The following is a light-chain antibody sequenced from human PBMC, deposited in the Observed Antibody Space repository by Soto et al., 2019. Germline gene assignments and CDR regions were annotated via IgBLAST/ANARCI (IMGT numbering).Light chain of an antibody. V-gene: IGKV3-20*01. CDR2: GAS. Sequence: EIVLTQSPGTLSLSPGERATLSCRAGQSVRSSYLAWYQLKPGQAPRLLIYGASSRATGIPDRFSGSGSGTYFILTISILEHEVSAVYCCQQYGSSPYTFGQGTKLEIK. J-gene: IGKJ2*01. CDR1: QSVRSSY. CDR3: QQYGSSPYT.